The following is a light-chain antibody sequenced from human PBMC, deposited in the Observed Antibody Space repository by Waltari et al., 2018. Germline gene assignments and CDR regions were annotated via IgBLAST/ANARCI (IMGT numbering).Light chain of an antibody. CDR2: GAS. Sequence: EVVLTQSPGSLSLSPGERVTLSCRASQPVARRYLAWYHQRPHQAPRLLIYGASSRASGIPDRFSGSGSGTDFTLVIDRLEPEDFGMYYCQQYSSSPWTFGQGTKVEIK. CDR1: QPVARRY. J-gene: IGKJ1*01. V-gene: IGKV3-20*01. CDR3: QQYSSSPWT.